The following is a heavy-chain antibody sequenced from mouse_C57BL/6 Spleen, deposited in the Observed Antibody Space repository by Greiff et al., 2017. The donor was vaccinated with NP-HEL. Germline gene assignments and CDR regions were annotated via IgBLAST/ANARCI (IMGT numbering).Heavy chain of an antibody. D-gene: IGHD1-1*01. Sequence: EVMLVESGEGLVKPGGSLKLSCAASGFTFSSYAMSWVRQTPEKRLEWVAYISSGGDYIYYADTVKGRFTISRDNARNTLYLQMSSLKSEDTAMYYCTRGGNYYGSYWYFDVWGTGTTVTVSS. CDR1: GFTFSSYA. CDR2: ISSGGDYI. J-gene: IGHJ1*03. CDR3: TRGGNYYGSYWYFDV. V-gene: IGHV5-9-1*02.